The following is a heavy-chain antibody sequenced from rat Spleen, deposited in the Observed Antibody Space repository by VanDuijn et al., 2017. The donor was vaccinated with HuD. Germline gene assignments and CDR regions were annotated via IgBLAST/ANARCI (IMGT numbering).Heavy chain of an antibody. V-gene: IGHV5-29*01. Sequence: EVQLVESGGGLVQSGRSLKLSCAPSGFIFSNYGMAWVRQAPTKGLEWVATISYDGISTYYRDSVRGRFSISSDNAKTTLYLQMNSLRSEDTATYYCARRHYGYTDYFDYWGQGVMVTVSS. D-gene: IGHD1-9*01. CDR2: ISYDGIST. CDR3: ARRHYGYTDYFDY. CDR1: GFIFSNYG. J-gene: IGHJ2*01.